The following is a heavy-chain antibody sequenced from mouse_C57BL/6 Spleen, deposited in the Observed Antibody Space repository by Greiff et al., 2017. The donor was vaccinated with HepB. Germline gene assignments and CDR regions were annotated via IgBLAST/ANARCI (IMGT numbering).Heavy chain of an antibody. CDR1: GFTFSSYA. J-gene: IGHJ2*01. CDR3: ARDRGGLGPYFDY. Sequence: EVMLVESGGGLVKPGGSLKLSCAASGFTFSSYAMSWVRQTPEKRLEWVATISDGGSYTYYPDNVKGRFTISRDNAKNNLYLQMSHLKSEDTAMYYCARDRGGLGPYFDYWGQGTTLTVSS. V-gene: IGHV5-4*01. D-gene: IGHD4-1*01. CDR2: ISDGGSYT.